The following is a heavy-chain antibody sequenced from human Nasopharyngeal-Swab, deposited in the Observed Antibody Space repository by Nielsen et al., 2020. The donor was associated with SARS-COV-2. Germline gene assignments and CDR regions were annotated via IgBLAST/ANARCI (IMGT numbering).Heavy chain of an antibody. CDR3: AREERAVRGMSSDAFDS. J-gene: IGHJ3*02. V-gene: IGHV4-31*03. D-gene: IGHD3-10*01. CDR2: IYYSGST. Sequence: SETLSLTCTVSGGSISSGGYYWSWIRQHPGKGLEWIGYIYYSGSTYYNPSLKSRVTISVDTSKNQFSLKLSSVTAADTAVYYCAREERAVRGMSSDAFDSGGQGTMVTGSS. CDR1: GGSISSGGYY.